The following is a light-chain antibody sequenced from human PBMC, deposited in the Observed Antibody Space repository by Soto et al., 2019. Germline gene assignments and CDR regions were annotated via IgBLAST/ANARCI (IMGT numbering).Light chain of an antibody. V-gene: IGKV3-15*01. CDR3: QQYNKWPRT. J-gene: IGKJ1*01. CDR2: DAS. CDR1: QSLRSS. Sequence: ETMMTQSPDTLSVSRGERATLSCRASQSLRSSLAWYQQKPGQAPRLLIYDASTRATGIPARFSGSGSGTEFTLTISSLQSEDFAIYYCQQYNKWPRTFGQGTKVDIK.